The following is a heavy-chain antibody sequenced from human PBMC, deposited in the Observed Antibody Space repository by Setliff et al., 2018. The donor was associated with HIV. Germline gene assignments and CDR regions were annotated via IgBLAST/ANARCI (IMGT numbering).Heavy chain of an antibody. CDR3: ASRRYYDSSGYYSN. CDR1: GGTFSSYA. V-gene: IGHV1-69*13. D-gene: IGHD3-22*01. CDR2: IIPIFGRA. J-gene: IGHJ4*02. Sequence: SVKVSCKASGGTFSSYAISWVRQAPGQGLEWMGGIIPIFGRANSAQKFQGRVTITADESTSTAYMELSSLRSEDTAVYFCASRRYYDSSGYYSNWGQGTLVTVSS.